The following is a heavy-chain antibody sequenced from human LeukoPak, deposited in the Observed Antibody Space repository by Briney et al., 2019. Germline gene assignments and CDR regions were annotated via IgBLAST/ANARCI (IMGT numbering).Heavy chain of an antibody. Sequence: GGSLRLSCAASGFTFSSYTMHWVRQAPGKGLEWVAVISYDGSNKYYTDSVKGRFTISRDNSKNTLYLQMNSLRAEDTAVYYCARSRFGYQLLSTLFDPWGQGTLVTVSS. D-gene: IGHD2-2*01. V-gene: IGHV3-30*04. CDR2: ISYDGSNK. J-gene: IGHJ5*02. CDR1: GFTFSSYT. CDR3: ARSRFGYQLLSTLFDP.